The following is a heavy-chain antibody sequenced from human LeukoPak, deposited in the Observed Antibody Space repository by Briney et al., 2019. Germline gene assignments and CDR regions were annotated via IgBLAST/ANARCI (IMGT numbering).Heavy chain of an antibody. CDR2: INHRGDT. J-gene: IGHJ4*03. CDR3: ARGPTISEAGYFDF. D-gene: IGHD2-15*01. Sequence: SETLSLTCAVYGESFSAYYWSWVRQSPGKGLEWIAEINHRGDTNYNPSVKSRVTISIDTSKNQFSLKVRSLTAADTAVYYCARGPTISEAGYFDFWGQGTLVTVSS. V-gene: IGHV4-34*01. CDR1: GESFSAYY.